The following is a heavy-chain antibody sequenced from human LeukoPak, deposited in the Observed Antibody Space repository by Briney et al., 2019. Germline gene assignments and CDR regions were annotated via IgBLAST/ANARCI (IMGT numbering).Heavy chain of an antibody. D-gene: IGHD2-15*01. CDR1: GFTFSSCA. J-gene: IGHJ6*02. V-gene: IGHV3-23*01. Sequence: GGSLRLSCPASGFTFSSCAMSWVRRAPGKVLEWVPSISGSGNRTYYADSVKGRFTISRDNSKNTLFLQMNSLRAEDTAVYYCAKNLYCGGGSCYPSALGMDVWGQGTTVTVSS. CDR2: ISGSGNRT. CDR3: AKNLYCGGGSCYPSALGMDV.